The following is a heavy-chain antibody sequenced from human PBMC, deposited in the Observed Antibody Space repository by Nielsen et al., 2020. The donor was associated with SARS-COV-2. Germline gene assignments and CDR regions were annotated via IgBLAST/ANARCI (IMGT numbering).Heavy chain of an antibody. J-gene: IGHJ4*02. V-gene: IGHV4-34*01. Sequence: SETLSLTCAVYGGSFSGYYWSWIRQPPGKGLEWIGEINHSGSTNYNPSLKSRVTISVDTSKNQFSLKLSSVTAADTAVYYCARVRRTSGRNFDYWGQGTLVTVSS. D-gene: IGHD2-15*01. CDR2: INHSGST. CDR3: ARVRRTSGRNFDY. CDR1: GGSFSGYY.